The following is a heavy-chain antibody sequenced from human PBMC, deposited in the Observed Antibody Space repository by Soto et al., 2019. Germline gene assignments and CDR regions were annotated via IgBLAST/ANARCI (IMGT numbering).Heavy chain of an antibody. J-gene: IGHJ4*02. V-gene: IGHV4-59*01. CDR2: IYKSGST. CDR3: ARGVPNCSSSSCYFDY. D-gene: IGHD2-2*01. Sequence: SETLSLTCTVSGGSISGYSWTWIRQPPGKGLEWIGYIYKSGSTNYNPSLKSRVTMSVDTSKSQLSLKLTSVTAADTAVYYCARGVPNCSSSSCYFDYWSQGALVTVSS. CDR1: GGSISGYS.